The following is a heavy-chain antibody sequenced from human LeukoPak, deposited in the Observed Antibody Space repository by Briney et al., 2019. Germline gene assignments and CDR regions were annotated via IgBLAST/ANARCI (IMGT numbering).Heavy chain of an antibody. Sequence: GGSLRLSCVASGFTFSSYWMHWVRQDPRKGLVWVSRINGDGRNINYADSVRGRFTISRDNAKNSLYLQMNSLRAEDTAVYYCARELYGSGSFDYWGQGTLVTVSS. D-gene: IGHD3-10*01. CDR2: INGDGRNI. J-gene: IGHJ4*02. V-gene: IGHV3-74*01. CDR1: GFTFSSYW. CDR3: ARELYGSGSFDY.